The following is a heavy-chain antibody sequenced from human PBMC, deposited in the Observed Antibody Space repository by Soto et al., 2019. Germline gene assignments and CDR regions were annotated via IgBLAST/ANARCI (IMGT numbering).Heavy chain of an antibody. Sequence: EVQMVESGGGLVQPGGSLRLSCAASGFTVSSNYMSWVRHAPGKGLEWVSVIYSGGSTYYADSVKGRFNISRDNSKNPLYLQMKSLRAEDTAVYYCARDRRGVNGMDVWGQGTTVTVSS. D-gene: IGHD3-10*01. V-gene: IGHV3-66*01. J-gene: IGHJ6*02. CDR1: GFTVSSNY. CDR2: IYSGGST. CDR3: ARDRRGVNGMDV.